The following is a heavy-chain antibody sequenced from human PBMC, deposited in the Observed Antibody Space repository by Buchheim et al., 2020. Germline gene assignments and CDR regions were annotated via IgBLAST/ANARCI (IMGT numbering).Heavy chain of an antibody. D-gene: IGHD1/OR15-1a*01. J-gene: IGHJ2*01. V-gene: IGHV3-48*01. CDR2: ISSSSTI. Sequence: VQLVESGGGLVKPGGSLRLSCAASGFTFSSYSMNWVRQAPGKGLEWVSYISSSSTIYYADSVKGRFTISRDNAKNSLYLQMNSLRAEDTAVYYCARSPNKYWYFDLWGRGTL. CDR3: ARSPNKYWYFDL. CDR1: GFTFSSYS.